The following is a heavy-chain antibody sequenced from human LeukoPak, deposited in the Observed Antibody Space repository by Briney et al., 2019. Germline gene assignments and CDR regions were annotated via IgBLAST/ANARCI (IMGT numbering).Heavy chain of an antibody. V-gene: IGHV1-2*02. D-gene: IGHD2/OR15-2a*01. CDR3: ARGIYSYSTPFDS. CDR2: IGPNSGGT. J-gene: IGHJ4*02. CDR1: GYTFTGYY. Sequence: ASVKVSCKASGYTFTGYYMHWVRQAPGQGLEWMGWIGPNSGGTNYAQKFQGRVTMTRDRTISTVYMELSRLGSDDTAVYYCARGIYSYSTPFDSWGQGTLVTVSS.